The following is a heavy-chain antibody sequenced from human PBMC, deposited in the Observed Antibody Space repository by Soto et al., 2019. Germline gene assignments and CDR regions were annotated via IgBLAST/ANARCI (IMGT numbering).Heavy chain of an antibody. J-gene: IGHJ6*02. Sequence: PSETLSLTCTDSGGSIRSYYWRRLQQPPGKGLERIGYIYYSGSTNYNPSLKSRVTISVDTSKNQFSLKLSSVTAADTAVYYCAREGCSSTSCYPPYYYCDMDVWGQGTTVTVSS. D-gene: IGHD2-2*01. CDR1: GGSIRSYY. CDR3: AREGCSSTSCYPPYYYCDMDV. CDR2: IYYSGST. V-gene: IGHV4-59*01.